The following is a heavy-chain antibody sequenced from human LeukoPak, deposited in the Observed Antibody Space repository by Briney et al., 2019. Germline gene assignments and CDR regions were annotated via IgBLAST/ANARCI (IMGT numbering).Heavy chain of an antibody. Sequence: GGSLRLSCAASGFTVSSNYMSWVRQAPGKGLEWVSVIYSGGSTYYADSVKGRFTISRDNSKNTLYLQMNSLRAEDTAVYYCARNPYYYGSSGYYQGTYYYYYGMDVWGQGTTVTVSS. CDR2: IYSGGST. CDR3: ARNPYYYGSSGYYQGTYYYYYGMDV. J-gene: IGHJ6*02. V-gene: IGHV3-66*01. D-gene: IGHD3-22*01. CDR1: GFTVSSNY.